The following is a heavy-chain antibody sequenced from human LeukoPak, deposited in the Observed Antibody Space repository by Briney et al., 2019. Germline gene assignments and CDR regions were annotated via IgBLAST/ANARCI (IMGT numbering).Heavy chain of an antibody. CDR3: AKDIEKVEMATIGPYFDY. CDR1: GFTFDDYA. CDR2: ISWNSGSI. V-gene: IGHV3-9*01. D-gene: IGHD5-24*01. J-gene: IGHJ4*02. Sequence: GRSLRLSCAASGFTFDDYAMHWVRQAPGKGLEWVSGISWNSGSIGYADSVKGRFTISRDNAKNSLYLQMNSLRAEDTALYYCAKDIEKVEMATIGPYFDYWGQGTLVTVSS.